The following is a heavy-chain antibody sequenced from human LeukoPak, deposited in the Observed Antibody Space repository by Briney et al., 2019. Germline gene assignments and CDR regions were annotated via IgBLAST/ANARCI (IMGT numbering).Heavy chain of an antibody. Sequence: GGSLRLSCAASVFTFSSYAMSWVRQAPGKGLEWVSAISGSGGSTYYADSVKGRFTISRDNSKNTLYLQMNSLRAEDTAVYYCGKARESSSSTSCYRNGMDVWGQGTTVTVSS. CDR1: VFTFSSYA. CDR2: ISGSGGST. D-gene: IGHD2-2*02. J-gene: IGHJ6*02. CDR3: GKARESSSSTSCYRNGMDV. V-gene: IGHV3-23*01.